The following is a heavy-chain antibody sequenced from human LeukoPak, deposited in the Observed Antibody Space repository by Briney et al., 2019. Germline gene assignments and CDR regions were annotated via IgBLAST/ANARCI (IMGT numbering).Heavy chain of an antibody. CDR2: INPSGGST. J-gene: IGHJ4*02. V-gene: IGHV1-46*01. CDR3: AREDSSSLSTQYYFDY. CDR1: GYTFTNYY. Sequence: ASVEVSCKASGYTFTNYYMHWVRQAPGQGLDWMGLINPSGGSTSYAQKFQGRVTMTRDTSTSTVYMELSSLRSEDTAVYYCAREDSSSLSTQYYFDYWGQGTLVTVSS. D-gene: IGHD6-6*01.